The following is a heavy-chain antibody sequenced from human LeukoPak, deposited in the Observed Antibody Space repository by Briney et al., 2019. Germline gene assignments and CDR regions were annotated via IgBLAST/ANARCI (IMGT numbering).Heavy chain of an antibody. V-gene: IGHV4-39*07. CDR3: ARGQGDFWSGYYYYYYGMDV. CDR1: GGSISSGGYY. Sequence: SETLSLTCTVSGGSISSGGYYWSWIRQPPGKGLEWIGEINHSGSTNYNPSLKSRVTISVDTSKNQFSLKLSSVTAADTAVYYCARGQGDFWSGYYYYYYGMDVWGQGTTVTVSS. CDR2: INHSGST. J-gene: IGHJ6*02. D-gene: IGHD3-3*01.